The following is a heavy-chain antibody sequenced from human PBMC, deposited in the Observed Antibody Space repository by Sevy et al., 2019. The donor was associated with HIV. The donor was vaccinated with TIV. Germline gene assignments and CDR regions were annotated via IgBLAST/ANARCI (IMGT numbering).Heavy chain of an antibody. CDR2: IKQDGSEK. CDR1: GFTFSSYW. CDR3: ARTTSDYGGNSGDFDY. V-gene: IGHV3-7*03. D-gene: IGHD4-17*01. Sequence: GGSLRLSCAASGFTFSSYWMSWVRQAPGKGLEWVANIKQDGSEKYYVDSVKGRFTIYRDNAKNSLDLQMNSLRAEDTAVYYCARTTSDYGGNSGDFDYWGQGTLVTVSS. J-gene: IGHJ4*02.